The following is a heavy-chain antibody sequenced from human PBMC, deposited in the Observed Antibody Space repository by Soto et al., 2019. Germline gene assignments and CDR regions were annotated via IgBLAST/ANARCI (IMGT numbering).Heavy chain of an antibody. D-gene: IGHD3-3*01. CDR3: AKDQMRTVWSGYGGEDY. Sequence: HPGGSLRLSCAASGFTFSSYGMHWVRQAPGKGLEWVAVISYDGSNKYYADSVKGRFTISRDNSKNTLYLQMNSLRAEDTAVYYCAKDQMRTVWSGYGGEDYWGQGTLVTVSS. CDR2: ISYDGSNK. CDR1: GFTFSSYG. V-gene: IGHV3-30*18. J-gene: IGHJ4*02.